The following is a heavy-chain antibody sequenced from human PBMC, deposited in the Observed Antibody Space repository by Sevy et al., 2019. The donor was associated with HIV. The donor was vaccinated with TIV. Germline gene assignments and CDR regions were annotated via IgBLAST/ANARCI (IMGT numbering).Heavy chain of an antibody. J-gene: IGHJ5*02. Sequence: GGSLRLSCAASGFIFSSYAMHWVRQAPGKGLEWVAVISYDGRNKYYAESVKGRFTISRDNSKSTLYLQMSSLRPEDTAVYYCARGGYYYGSGIYNWFDPWGQRTLVTVSS. D-gene: IGHD3-10*01. V-gene: IGHV3-30*04. CDR1: GFIFSSYA. CDR3: ARGGYYYGSGIYNWFDP. CDR2: ISYDGRNK.